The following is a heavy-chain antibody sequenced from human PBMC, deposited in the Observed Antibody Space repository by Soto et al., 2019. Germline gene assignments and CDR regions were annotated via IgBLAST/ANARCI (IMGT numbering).Heavy chain of an antibody. J-gene: IGHJ3*01. CDR3: ARVSFLAPVTGAEIFDF. CDR1: GYSFTSYD. V-gene: IGHV1-8*01. Sequence: QVQLVQSGAEVKKPGASVKVSCKASGYSFTSYDMNWVRQAPGQGLEWMGWVNPNSGDTDYAQKYQDRVTMNTDTSIRTAYMELSSLRSEDTAVYYCARVSFLAPVTGAEIFDFWGQGTMVTVSS. CDR2: VNPNSGDT. D-gene: IGHD2-21*02.